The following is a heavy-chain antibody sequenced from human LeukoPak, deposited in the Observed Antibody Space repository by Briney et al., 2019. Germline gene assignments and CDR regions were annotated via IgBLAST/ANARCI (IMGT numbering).Heavy chain of an antibody. J-gene: IGHJ3*02. V-gene: IGHV3-48*03. CDR3: TRAIIAEGAFDI. CDR2: ISSSGSTI. CDR1: GFTFSSYE. Sequence: PGESLRLSCAASGFTFSSYEMNWVRQAPGKGLEWVSYISSSGSTIYYADSVKGRFTISRDNSKNTLYLQMNSLRAEDTALYYCTRAIIAEGAFDIWGQGTMVTVSS.